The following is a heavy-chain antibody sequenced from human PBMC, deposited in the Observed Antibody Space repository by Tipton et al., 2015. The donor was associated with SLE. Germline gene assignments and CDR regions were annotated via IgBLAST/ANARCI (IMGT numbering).Heavy chain of an antibody. V-gene: IGHV4-39*07. D-gene: IGHD5-12*01. Sequence: LSCTVSDGSIRSTNYYWGWIRQPPGKGLEWIGSIFYTGSTYYNPSLKSRVSFSIDTSKHQFSLKLDSVTAADTAVYYCARRHYSGPFDSWGQGTLVTVSS. CDR2: IFYTGST. CDR3: ARRHYSGPFDS. CDR1: DGSIRSTNYY. J-gene: IGHJ4*02.